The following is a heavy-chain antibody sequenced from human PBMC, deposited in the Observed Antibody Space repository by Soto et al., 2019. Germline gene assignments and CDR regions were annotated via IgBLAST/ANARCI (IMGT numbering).Heavy chain of an antibody. J-gene: IGHJ4*02. CDR1: GGSISSGGYY. D-gene: IGHD2-15*01. CDR3: ARDRGYCSGGSCYSGNFDY. V-gene: IGHV4-31*03. CDR2: IYYSGST. Sequence: QVQLQESGPGLVKPSQTLSLTCTVSGGSISSGGYYWSWIRQHPGKGLAWIGYIYYSGSTYYNPSLKRRVTISLDTSKNQFSLKLSSVTAADTAVYYCARDRGYCSGGSCYSGNFDYWGQGTLVTVSS.